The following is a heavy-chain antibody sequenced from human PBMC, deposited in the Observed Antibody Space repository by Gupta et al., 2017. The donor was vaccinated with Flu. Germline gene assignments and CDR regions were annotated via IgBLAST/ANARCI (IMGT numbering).Heavy chain of an antibody. CDR2: IGTAGDT. CDR3: ARGGRDGYRYWYFDL. J-gene: IGHJ2*01. Sequence: RQATGKGLEWVSAIGTAGDTYYPGSVKGRFTISRENAKNSLYLQMNSLRAGDTAVYYCARGGRDGYRYWYFDLWGRGTLVTVSP. V-gene: IGHV3-13*01. D-gene: IGHD5-12*01.